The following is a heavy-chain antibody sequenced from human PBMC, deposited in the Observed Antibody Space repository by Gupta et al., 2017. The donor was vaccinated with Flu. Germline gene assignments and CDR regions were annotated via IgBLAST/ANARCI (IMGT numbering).Heavy chain of an antibody. Sequence: NWVRQATGQGIEWMGWMNPNSGNTGYAQKFQGRVTMTRNTSISTAYMELSSLRSEDTAVYYCARGPVSCSSWSTFYYYYYGMDVWGQGTTVTVSS. V-gene: IGHV1-8*01. CDR3: ARGPVSCSSWSTFYYYYYGMDV. J-gene: IGHJ6*02. D-gene: IGHD6-13*01. CDR2: MNPNSGNT.